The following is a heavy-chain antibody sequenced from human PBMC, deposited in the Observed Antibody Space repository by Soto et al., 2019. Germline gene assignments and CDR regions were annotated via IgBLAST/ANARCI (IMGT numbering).Heavy chain of an antibody. CDR1: RYTFITYG. J-gene: IGHJ3*02. Sequence: ASVKVSCKASRYTFITYGFSWVRQAPGQELEWLGWISAHNDNARYAQKLQGRVTMTTDTSTSTAYMELRSLRSDDTAVYYCARDWGCSGGTCFDTFDIWGQGTMVTVSS. CDR2: ISAHNDNA. V-gene: IGHV1-18*01. CDR3: ARDWGCSGGTCFDTFDI. D-gene: IGHD2-15*01.